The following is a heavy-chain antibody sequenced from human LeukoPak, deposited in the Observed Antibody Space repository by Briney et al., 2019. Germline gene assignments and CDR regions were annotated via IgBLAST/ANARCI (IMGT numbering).Heavy chain of an antibody. CDR3: ARAGYCSGGSCYNYYYGMDV. D-gene: IGHD2-15*01. CDR2: INHSGST. V-gene: IGHV4-34*01. CDR1: GGSFSGYY. Sequence: SETLSLTCAVYGGSFSGYYWSWIRQPPGKGLEWIGEINHSGSTNYNPSLKSRVTISVDTSKNQFSLKLSSVTAADTAVYYCARAGYCSGGSCYNYYYGMDVWGQGSLVTASS. J-gene: IGHJ6*02.